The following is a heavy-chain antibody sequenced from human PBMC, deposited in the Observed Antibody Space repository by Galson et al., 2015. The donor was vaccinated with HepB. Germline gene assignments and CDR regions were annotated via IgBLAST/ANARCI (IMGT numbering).Heavy chain of an antibody. J-gene: IGHJ6*03. V-gene: IGHV1-18*01. CDR1: GYTFTSYG. D-gene: IGHD6-13*01. CDR3: ARDSGVPGIAAAVYYYYYMDV. CDR2: ISAYNGNT. Sequence: SVKVSCKASGYTFTSYGISWVRQAPGQGLEWMGWISAYNGNTNYAQKLQGRVTMTTDTSTSTAYMELRSLRSDDTAVYYCARDSGVPGIAAAVYYYYYMDVWGKGTTVTVSS.